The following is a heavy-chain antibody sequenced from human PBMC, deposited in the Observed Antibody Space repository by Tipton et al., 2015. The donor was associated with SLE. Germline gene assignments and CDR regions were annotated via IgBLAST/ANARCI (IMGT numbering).Heavy chain of an antibody. J-gene: IGHJ4*02. D-gene: IGHD3-16*01. Sequence: SLRLSCAASGFSFSSHWLHWVRQAPGKGLGWVSHINSDGGSIRYADSVKGRFIISRDNAKNTLYLQMNSLRAEDTAVYYCARSGGAGDLEYWGQGTLVTVSS. V-gene: IGHV3-74*01. CDR2: INSDGGSI. CDR1: GFSFSSHW. CDR3: ARSGGAGDLEY.